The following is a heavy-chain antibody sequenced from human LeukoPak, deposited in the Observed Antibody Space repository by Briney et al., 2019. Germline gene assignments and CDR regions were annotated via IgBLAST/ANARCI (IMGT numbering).Heavy chain of an antibody. Sequence: SETLSLTCTVSGVSISSYYWSWIRQPAGKGLEWIRRMYISGSTNYNPSLKSRVTMSVDTSKNQFSLKLSSVTAADTAVYYCARDTSSGWYYFDYWGQGTLVTVSS. J-gene: IGHJ4*02. CDR2: MYISGST. V-gene: IGHV4-4*07. CDR1: GVSISSYY. D-gene: IGHD6-19*01. CDR3: ARDTSSGWYYFDY.